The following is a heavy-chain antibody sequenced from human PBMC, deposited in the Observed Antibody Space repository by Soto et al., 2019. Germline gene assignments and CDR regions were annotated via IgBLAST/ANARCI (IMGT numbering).Heavy chain of an antibody. D-gene: IGHD6-13*01. V-gene: IGHV1-3*01. Sequence: ALVKVSCKASGYTFTSYAMHWVRQAPGQRLEWMGWINAGNGNTKYSQKFQGRVTITRDTSASTAYMELSSLRSEDTAVYYCARLYIAAAGTAYYYYGMDVWGQGNTVTVSS. CDR3: ARLYIAAAGTAYYYYGMDV. CDR2: INAGNGNT. J-gene: IGHJ6*02. CDR1: GYTFTSYA.